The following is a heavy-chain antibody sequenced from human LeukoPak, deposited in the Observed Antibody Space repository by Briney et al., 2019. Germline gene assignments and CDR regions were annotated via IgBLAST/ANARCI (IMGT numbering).Heavy chain of an antibody. CDR2: ISGSGGGE. Sequence: GGSLRLSCAASGFTFSSYAMAWVRQAPGKGLEWVSGISGSGGGEYYADSVKGRFTISRDNSKSTLFLQMSSLRPEDTAVYYCARDSGSYAFAYWGQGTLVTVSS. D-gene: IGHD1-26*01. CDR1: GFTFSSYA. J-gene: IGHJ4*02. CDR3: ARDSGSYAFAY. V-gene: IGHV3-23*01.